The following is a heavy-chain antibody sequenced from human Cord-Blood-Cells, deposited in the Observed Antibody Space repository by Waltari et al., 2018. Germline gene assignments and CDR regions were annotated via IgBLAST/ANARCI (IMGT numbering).Heavy chain of an antibody. CDR1: GYTFTSYA. V-gene: IGHV1-3*01. CDR2: INAGNGNT. CDR3: ARDRVRAIAAAGNNDY. D-gene: IGHD6-13*01. J-gene: IGHJ4*02. Sequence: QVQLVQSGAEVKKPGASVKGSCKASGYTFTSYAMHWRRQATAQRLEWMGWINAGNGNTKYSQKFQGRVTITRDTSASTAYMELSSLRSEDTAVYYCARDRVRAIAAAGNNDYWGQGTLVTVSS.